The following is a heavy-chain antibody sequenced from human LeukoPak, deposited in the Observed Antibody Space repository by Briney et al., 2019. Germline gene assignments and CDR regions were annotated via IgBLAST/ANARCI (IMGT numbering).Heavy chain of an antibody. D-gene: IGHD3-9*01. CDR1: GGTFSSYA. CDR3: ARQLTGDYYYYYMDV. Sequence: ASVKVSCKASGGTFSSYAISWVRQAPGQGLEGMGWISAYNGNTNYAQKLQGRVTMTTDTSTSTAYMELRSLRSDDTAVYYCARQLTGDYYYYYMDVWGKGTTVTVSS. CDR2: ISAYNGNT. J-gene: IGHJ6*03. V-gene: IGHV1-18*01.